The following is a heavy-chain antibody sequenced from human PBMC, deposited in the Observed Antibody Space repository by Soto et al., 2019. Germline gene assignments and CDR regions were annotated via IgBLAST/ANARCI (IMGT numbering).Heavy chain of an antibody. J-gene: IGHJ5*02. CDR3: ARRGVDNWFDP. V-gene: IGHV5-51*01. CDR2: IYPGDSDT. CDR1: GYSFSDYW. Sequence: GESLKISCKGSGYSFSDYWIGWVRQMPGKGLERMGIIYPGDSDTRYSPSFQGQVTISADKSISTAYLQWSSLKASDTAMYYCARRGVDNWFDPWGQGTLVTVSS. D-gene: IGHD3-10*01.